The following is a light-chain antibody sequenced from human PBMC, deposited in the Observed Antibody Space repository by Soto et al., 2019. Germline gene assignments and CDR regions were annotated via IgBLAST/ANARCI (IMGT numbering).Light chain of an antibody. J-gene: IGLJ2*01. CDR1: SSDIGAGLD. Sequence: QSVLTQPPSVSGPPGQRATIPCTGSSSDIGAGLDVHWYQQLPGTAPKLLIYGNSIRPSGVPDRFSGSKSGTSASLAITGLQAEDEADYYCQSYDRSLSSVVFGGGTKLTVL. CDR3: QSYDRSLSSVV. CDR2: GNS. V-gene: IGLV1-40*01.